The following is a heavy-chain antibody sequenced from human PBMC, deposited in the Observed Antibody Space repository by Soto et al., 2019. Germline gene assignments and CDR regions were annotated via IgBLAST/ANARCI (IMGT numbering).Heavy chain of an antibody. CDR2: ISAYNGDT. Sequence: QVQLLQSGAEVKKPGASVKVSCKASGYTFTNYVITWVRQAPGQGLEWMGWISAYNGDTHCTQRLQGRVTMTTDTSTSTAYMEVRGLRSGDTAEYYGARVRQRVRSCYYCMDVWGKGTTVTVSS. D-gene: IGHD6-6*01. CDR1: GYTFTNYV. V-gene: IGHV1-18*01. CDR3: ARVRQRVRSCYYCMDV. J-gene: IGHJ6*03.